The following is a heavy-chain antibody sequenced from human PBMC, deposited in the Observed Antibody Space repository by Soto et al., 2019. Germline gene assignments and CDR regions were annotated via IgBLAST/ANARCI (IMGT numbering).Heavy chain of an antibody. CDR3: AREDYDSSGYRSGSDACDT. D-gene: IGHD3-22*01. V-gene: IGHV1-18*04. Sequence: ASVKVSCKASGYTFTSYGISWVRQAPGQGLEWMGWISAYNGNTNYAQKLQGRVTMTTDTSTSTAYMELRSLRSDDTAVYYCAREDYDSSGYRSGSDACDTWGQGTMVTVSS. CDR1: GYTFTSYG. J-gene: IGHJ3*02. CDR2: ISAYNGNT.